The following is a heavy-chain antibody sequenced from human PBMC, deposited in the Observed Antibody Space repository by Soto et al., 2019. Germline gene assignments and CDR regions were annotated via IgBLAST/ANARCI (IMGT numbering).Heavy chain of an antibody. V-gene: IGHV1-18*01. D-gene: IGHD2-21*01. J-gene: IGHJ4*02. CDR2: TNAYNGNT. Sequence: QVQLVQSGAEVKKPGASVKVSCKASGYTFTSYGISWVRQAPGQVLEWMGWTNAYNGNTNYAQQLQGRVTMTTDTSTSTDYMELRSLRSDDTAVYYCARALNYCVCDYWGQGTLVTVSS. CDR3: ARALNYCVCDY. CDR1: GYTFTSYG.